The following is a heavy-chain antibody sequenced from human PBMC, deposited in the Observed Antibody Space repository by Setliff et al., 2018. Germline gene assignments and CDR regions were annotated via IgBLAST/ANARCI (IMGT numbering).Heavy chain of an antibody. D-gene: IGHD2-15*01. J-gene: IGHJ5*02. CDR2: TYYRSKWYN. CDR3: ARDLSSVVGGWFDP. V-gene: IGHV6-1*01. CDR1: GDSVSSNSAA. Sequence: LSLTCAISGDSVSSNSAAWNWIRQSPSRGLEWLGRTYYRSKWYNDYAVSVKSRITINPDTSKNQFSLQLNSVTPEDMAVYYCARDLSSVVGGWFDPWGQGTLVTVSS.